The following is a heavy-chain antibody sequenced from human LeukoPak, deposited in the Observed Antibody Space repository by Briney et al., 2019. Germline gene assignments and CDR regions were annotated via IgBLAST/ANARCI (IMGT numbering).Heavy chain of an antibody. V-gene: IGHV1-8*01. J-gene: IGHJ4*02. CDR1: GYTFTSYD. D-gene: IGHD4-17*01. Sequence: ASVKVSCKASGYTFTSYDINWVRQATGQGLEWMGWMNPNSGNTGYAQKFQGRVTMTRNTSISTAYMELSSLRSEDTAVYYCAREMGGETTVTAHYWGQGTLVTVSS. CDR3: AREMGGETTVTAHY. CDR2: MNPNSGNT.